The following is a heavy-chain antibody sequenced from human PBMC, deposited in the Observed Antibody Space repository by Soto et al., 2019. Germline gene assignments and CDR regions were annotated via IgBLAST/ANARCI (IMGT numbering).Heavy chain of an antibody. Sequence: ASVKVSCKASGYTFTSYAMHWVRQAPGQRLEWMGWINAGNGNKKHSQKFQGRVTITRDTSASTAYMELSSLRSEDTAVYYCARDLGGWPDYWGQGTLVTVSS. V-gene: IGHV1-3*01. D-gene: IGHD2-15*01. CDR2: INAGNGNK. CDR1: GYTFTSYA. J-gene: IGHJ4*02. CDR3: ARDLGGWPDY.